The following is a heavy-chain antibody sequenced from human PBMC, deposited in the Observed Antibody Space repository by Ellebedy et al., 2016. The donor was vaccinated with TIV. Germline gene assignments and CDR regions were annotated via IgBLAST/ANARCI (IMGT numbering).Heavy chain of an antibody. J-gene: IGHJ6*02. CDR3: ARVRWATVARGVPFHYGMDV. CDR1: GGTFSTYA. CDR2: FLPMFGTA. V-gene: IGHV1-69*13. D-gene: IGHD3-10*01. Sequence: ASVKVSCKAFGGTFSTYALNWVRQAPGQGLEWIGAFLPMFGTATSAQKFQGRVTITADESMTTAYMDLSSLGSEDTDVYYCARVRWATVARGVPFHYGMDVWGQGTTVTVTS.